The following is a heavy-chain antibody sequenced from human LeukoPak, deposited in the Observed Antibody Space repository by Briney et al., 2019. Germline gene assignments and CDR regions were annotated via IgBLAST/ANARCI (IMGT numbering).Heavy chain of an antibody. Sequence: SETLSLTCTVSGGSISSYYWSWIRQPPGKGLEWIGYIYYSGSTNYNPSLKSRVTISVDTSKNQFSLKLSSVTAADTAVYYCARSLRGYLGTGWFDPWGQGTLVTVSS. CDR2: IYYSGST. D-gene: IGHD3/OR15-3a*01. V-gene: IGHV4-59*01. CDR3: ARSLRGYLGTGWFDP. J-gene: IGHJ5*02. CDR1: GGSISSYY.